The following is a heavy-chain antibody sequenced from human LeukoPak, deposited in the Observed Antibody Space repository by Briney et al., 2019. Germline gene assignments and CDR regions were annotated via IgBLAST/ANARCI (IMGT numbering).Heavy chain of an antibody. Sequence: GGSLRLSCGASGFTFSSYAMRWVRQATGRGLEWVSAISGSGGSTYYAYAVKGRFTISRDNTKNKLYLQMNSLRAEDTAVYYCAKDGGYGYCSSTSCPRSDYFGYWGQGTLVTVAS. J-gene: IGHJ4*02. V-gene: IGHV3-23*01. D-gene: IGHD2-2*01. CDR2: ISGSGGST. CDR1: GFTFSSYA. CDR3: AKDGGYGYCSSTSCPRSDYFGY.